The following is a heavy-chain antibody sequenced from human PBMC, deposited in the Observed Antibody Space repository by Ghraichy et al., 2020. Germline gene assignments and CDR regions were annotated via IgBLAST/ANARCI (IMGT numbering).Heavy chain of an antibody. CDR3: ARHVADSSWYSYYFDY. J-gene: IGHJ4*02. CDR2: IYYSGST. D-gene: IGHD3-22*01. V-gene: IGHV4-39*01. Sequence: SQTLSLTCTVSGGTISRSSYDWGWIRQPPWKGLEWIGSIYYSGSTFRNPSLKSRVTISVDTSKNQFSLRLTFVTAADTAVYYCARHVADSSWYSYYFDYWGQGTLVTVSS. CDR1: GGTISRSSYD.